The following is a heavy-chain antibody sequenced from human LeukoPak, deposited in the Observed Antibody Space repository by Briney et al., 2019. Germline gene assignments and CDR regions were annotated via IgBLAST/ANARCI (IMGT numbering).Heavy chain of an antibody. J-gene: IGHJ6*02. CDR1: GFTFDDYA. V-gene: IGHV3-9*01. Sequence: GGSLRLSCVASGFTFDDYAMHWVRRAPGKGLEWVSGISWNSGSIGYADSVKGRFTISRDNAKNSLYLQMNSLRAEDTALYYCAKVIFPSDTAMVTWGSSMDVRGQGTTVTVYS. CDR3: AKVIFPSDTAMVTWGSSMDV. D-gene: IGHD5-18*01. CDR2: ISWNSGSI.